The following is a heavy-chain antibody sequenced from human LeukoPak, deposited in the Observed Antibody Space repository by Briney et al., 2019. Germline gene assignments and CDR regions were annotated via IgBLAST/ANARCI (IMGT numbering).Heavy chain of an antibody. J-gene: IGHJ6*02. V-gene: IGHV3-21*06. CDR3: ARTMTSGYYYYGVDV. D-gene: IGHD4-17*01. Sequence: DSIQGRFTISRDNAENSLYLQMNSLRADDTAVYYCARTMTSGYYYYGVDVWDQGTTVTVSS.